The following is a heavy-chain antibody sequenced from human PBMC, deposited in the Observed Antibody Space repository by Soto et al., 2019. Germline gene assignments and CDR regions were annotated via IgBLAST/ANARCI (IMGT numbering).Heavy chain of an antibody. V-gene: IGHV1-58*01. J-gene: IGHJ6*02. CDR2: IVVGSGNT. D-gene: IGHD5-18*01. CDR1: GFTFTSSA. CDR3: AADSGTAMGEYYYYYYGMDV. Sequence: SVKVSCKASGFTFTSSAVQWVRQARGQRLEWIGWIVVGSGNTNYAQKFQERVTITRDMSTSTAYMELSSLRSEDTAVYYCAADSGTAMGEYYYYYYGMDVWGQGTTVTVSS.